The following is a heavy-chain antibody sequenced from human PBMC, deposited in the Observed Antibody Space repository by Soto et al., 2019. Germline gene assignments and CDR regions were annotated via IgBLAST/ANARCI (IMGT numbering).Heavy chain of an antibody. J-gene: IGHJ6*02. CDR1: GYTFTSYG. D-gene: IGHD1-7*01. V-gene: IGHV1-18*01. CDR3: ARRNWNYGFYYYGMDV. CDR2: ISAYNGNT. Sequence: GASVKVSCKASGYTFTSYGISWVRQAPGQGLEWMGWISAYNGNTNYAQKLQGRVTMTTDTSTSTAYMELRSLRSDDTAVYYCARRNWNYGFYYYGMDVWGQGTTVTVSS.